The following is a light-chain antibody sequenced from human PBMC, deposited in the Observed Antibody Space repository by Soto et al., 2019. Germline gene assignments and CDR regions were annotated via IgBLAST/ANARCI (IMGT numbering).Light chain of an antibody. Sequence: DIQMTQSPSTLSASIGDRVTITCRASQSIDSWLAWYQQKPGKAPKLMISKASSLQTGVPSRFSGSGSGTEFTLTISSLQPDDFATYSCEHYNSYSRTFGQGTKVEVK. V-gene: IGKV1-5*03. CDR2: KAS. CDR1: QSIDSW. CDR3: EHYNSYSRT. J-gene: IGKJ1*01.